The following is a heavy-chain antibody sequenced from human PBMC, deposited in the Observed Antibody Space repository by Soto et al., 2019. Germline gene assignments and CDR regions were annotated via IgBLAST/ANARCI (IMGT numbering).Heavy chain of an antibody. J-gene: IGHJ3*02. CDR1: GYTFTRYY. CDR3: ASLFDFWSVHDDDDMGEGGAFDI. D-gene: IGHD3-3*01. V-gene: IGHV1-46*01. Sequence: APAVKVSCKASGYTFTRYYMHWARRAPGQGLEWMGVINPSGASTRYAQKLQGRVIMTRDTSTSTVYMDLSSLRPEYTAVYYCASLFDFWSVHDDDDMGEGGAFDIGG. CDR2: INPSGAST.